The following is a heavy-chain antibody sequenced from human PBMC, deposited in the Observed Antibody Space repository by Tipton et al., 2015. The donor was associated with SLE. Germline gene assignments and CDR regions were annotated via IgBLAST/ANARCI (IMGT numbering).Heavy chain of an antibody. D-gene: IGHD2-2*02. V-gene: IGHV3-30*04. CDR2: ISYDGSNK. CDR3: ASSLPYGGLFDY. CDR1: GFIFSIYA. J-gene: IGHJ4*02. Sequence: SLRLSCAASGFIFSIYAMHWVRQAPGKGLEWVAVISYDGSNKYYADSVKGRFTISRDNSKNTLCLQMNSLRAEDTAVYYCASSLPYGGLFDYWGQGTLVTVSS.